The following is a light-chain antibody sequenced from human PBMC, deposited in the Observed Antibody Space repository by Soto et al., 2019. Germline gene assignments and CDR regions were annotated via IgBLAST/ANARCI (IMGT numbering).Light chain of an antibody. CDR2: EDN. J-gene: IGLJ2*01. V-gene: IGLV6-57*04. CDR1: TGSIASNY. CDR3: QSYDSSNHVV. Sequence: NFMLTQPHSVSESPGKTVPLSCTRSTGSIASNYVQWYQQRPGSAPTTVIYEDNQRPSGVPDRFSGSIDSSSNSAPLTISGLKTEYEADYYCQSYDSSNHVVFGGGTKLTVL.